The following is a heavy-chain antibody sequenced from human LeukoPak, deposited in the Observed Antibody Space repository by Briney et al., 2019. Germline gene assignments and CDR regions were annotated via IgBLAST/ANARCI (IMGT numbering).Heavy chain of an antibody. V-gene: IGHV3-23*01. CDR2: ISNDGGGT. CDR1: GFIFSSYG. CDR3: VRRGDASSGWGDHDY. D-gene: IGHD6-19*01. J-gene: IGHJ4*02. Sequence: GGSLRLSCAASGFIFSSYGLTWVRQAPGKGLEWVSSISNDGGGTTYADFVQGRFTISRDNSKNMLHLQMSSLTGEDTALYYCVRRGDASSGWGDHDYWGQGALVTVSS.